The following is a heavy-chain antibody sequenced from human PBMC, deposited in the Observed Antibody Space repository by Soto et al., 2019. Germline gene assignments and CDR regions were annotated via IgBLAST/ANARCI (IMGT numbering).Heavy chain of an antibody. CDR1: GYTFSNYG. Sequence: QVQLVQSGADVKKPGASVKVSCKASGYTFSNYGVSWVRQAPGQGLEWMGRISSKNGNTNFAQNFRGRVTMTTDPSTSTVYMELRSLRPDDTAVYYCAREPPETPPDYWGQGTLVTVSS. CDR2: ISSKNGNT. J-gene: IGHJ4*02. CDR3: AREPPETPPDY. V-gene: IGHV1-18*01.